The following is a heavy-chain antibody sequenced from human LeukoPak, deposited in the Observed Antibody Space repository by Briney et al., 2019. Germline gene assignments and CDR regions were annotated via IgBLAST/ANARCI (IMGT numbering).Heavy chain of an antibody. CDR3: AKAYCSGTSCYADY. D-gene: IGHD2-2*01. CDR2: ISGSGGST. J-gene: IGHJ4*02. Sequence: GGSLRLSCAASGFTFSSYAMSWVRQAPGKGLEWVSAISGSGGSTHYADSVKGRFTISRDNSKNTLYLQMNSLRAEDTAVYYCAKAYCSGTSCYADYWGQGTLVTVSS. CDR1: GFTFSSYA. V-gene: IGHV3-23*01.